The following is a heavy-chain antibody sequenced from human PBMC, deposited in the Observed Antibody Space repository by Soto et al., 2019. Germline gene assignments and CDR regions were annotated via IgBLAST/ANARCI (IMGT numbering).Heavy chain of an antibody. D-gene: IGHD6-13*01. CDR2: IYYSGTT. J-gene: IGHJ4*02. Sequence: RSLTCNVSAGSISTGNYYWSWIRQSPGKGLEWIRHIYYSGTTYYNPSLKSRITISVDASKNQFSLNLSSVTAADTAIYYCVSRQQQVALVEYWCPGTLVTVSS. CDR1: AGSISTGNYY. V-gene: IGHV4-30-4*01. CDR3: VSRQQQVALVEY.